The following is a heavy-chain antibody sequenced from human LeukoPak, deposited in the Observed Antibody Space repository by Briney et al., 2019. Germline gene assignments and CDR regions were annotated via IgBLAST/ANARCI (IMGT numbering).Heavy chain of an antibody. J-gene: IGHJ5*02. CDR2: IYYSGST. D-gene: IGHD5-18*01. Sequence: SETLSLTCTVSGGSISSSSYYWGWIRQPPGKGLEWIGSIYYSGSTYYNPSLKSRVTISVDTSKNQFSLKLSSVTAADTAVYYCARSRGYSYGLTPFGSWGQGTLVTVSS. CDR3: ARSRGYSYGLTPFGS. CDR1: GGSISSSSYY. V-gene: IGHV4-39*01.